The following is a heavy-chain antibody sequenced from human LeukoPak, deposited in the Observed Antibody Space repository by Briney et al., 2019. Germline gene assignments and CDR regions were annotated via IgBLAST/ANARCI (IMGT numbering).Heavy chain of an antibody. D-gene: IGHD4-11*01. Sequence: ASVKVSYKASGYTFTSYDINWVRQATGQGLEWMGWMNPNSGNTGYAQKFQGRVTMTRNTSISTAYMELGSLRSEDTAVYYCARAPVTTVYYYYMDVWGKGTTVTVSS. J-gene: IGHJ6*03. CDR3: ARAPVTTVYYYYMDV. V-gene: IGHV1-8*01. CDR1: GYTFTSYD. CDR2: MNPNSGNT.